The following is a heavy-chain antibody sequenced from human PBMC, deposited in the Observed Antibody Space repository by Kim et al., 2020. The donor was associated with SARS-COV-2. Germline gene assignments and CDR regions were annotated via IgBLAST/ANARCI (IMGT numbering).Heavy chain of an antibody. CDR3: AGGRMERSGLVNPWFDP. V-gene: IGHV4-34*01. J-gene: IGHJ5*02. Sequence: SETLSLTCAVYGGSFSGYYWSWIRQPPGKGLEWIGEINHSGSTNYNPSLKSRGPISVDTSKNQFSLKLSPVTAASTAVYYCAGGRMERSGLVNPWFDPWGQGTMASVPS. CDR1: GGSFSGYY. D-gene: IGHD1-1*01. CDR2: INHSGST.